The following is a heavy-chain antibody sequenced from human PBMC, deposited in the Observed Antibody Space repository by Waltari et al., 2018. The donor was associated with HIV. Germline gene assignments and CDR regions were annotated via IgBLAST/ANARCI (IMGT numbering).Heavy chain of an antibody. D-gene: IGHD1-26*01. CDR3: TTVAVGAAFGGS. CDR2: IKSKRVGGTT. CDR1: GFSFSNAW. V-gene: IGHV3-15*01. Sequence: EVQLVESGGGLVKPGGSLRVSCVGSGFSFSNAWLTWVRQAPGKGLEWVGRIKSKRVGGTTENAAPVKGRFTISRDDSKNTLFLQMNSLKTEDTAVYYCTTVAVGAAFGGSWGQGTLVTVSS. J-gene: IGHJ5*02.